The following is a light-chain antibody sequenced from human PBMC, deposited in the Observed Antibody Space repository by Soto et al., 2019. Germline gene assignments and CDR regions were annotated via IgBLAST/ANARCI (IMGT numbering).Light chain of an antibody. CDR2: EVS. V-gene: IGLV2-14*01. CDR3: QSYDSSLSGYV. J-gene: IGLJ1*01. CDR1: SSDIGGYNY. Sequence: QSALTQPASVSGSPGQSITISCTGTSSDIGGYNYVSWYQQHPGKAPKLMIYEVSNRPSGVYNRFSGSKSGNTASLTISGLQAEDEAYYYCQSYDSSLSGYVFGTGTKLTVL.